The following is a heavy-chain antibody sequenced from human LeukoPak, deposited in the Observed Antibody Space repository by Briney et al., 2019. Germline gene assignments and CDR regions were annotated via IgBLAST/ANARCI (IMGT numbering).Heavy chain of an antibody. CDR1: GGSFSGYY. J-gene: IGHJ5*02. CDR3: ARDSNLKVGATTLGWFDP. D-gene: IGHD1-26*01. CDR2: IYTSGST. Sequence: PSETLSLTCAVYGGSFSGYYWSWIRQPPGKGLEWIGRIYTSGSTNYNPSLKSRVTMSVDTSKNQFSLKLSSVTAADTAVYYCARDSNLKVGATTLGWFDPWGQGTLVTVSS. V-gene: IGHV4-4*07.